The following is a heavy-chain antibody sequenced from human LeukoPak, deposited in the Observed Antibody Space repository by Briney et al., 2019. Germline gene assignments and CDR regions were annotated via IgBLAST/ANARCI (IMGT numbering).Heavy chain of an antibody. CDR3: VRESGAAADY. CDR2: INSDESTT. V-gene: IGHV3-74*01. Sequence: PGGSLRLSCEASGFTFSSYWMHWVRQAPGKRLVWVSRINSDESTTNYADSVKGRFTISRDNAKNTLYLQMDSLRAEDTAVYYCVRESGAAADYWGQGTLVTVSS. D-gene: IGHD6-13*01. CDR1: GFTFSSYW. J-gene: IGHJ4*02.